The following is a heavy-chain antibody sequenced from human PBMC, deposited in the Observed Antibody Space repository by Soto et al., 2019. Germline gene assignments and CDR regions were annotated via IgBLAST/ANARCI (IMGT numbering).Heavy chain of an antibody. V-gene: IGHV3-30*18. Sequence: QVQLVESGGGVVQPGRSLRLSCAASGFTFSSYGMHWVRQAPGKGLEWVAVISYDGSNKYYADSVKGRFTISRDNSKNTLYLQMNSLRAEHTAVYYCAKDAQLNSGPIMRYWGQGTLVTVSS. CDR1: GFTFSSYG. CDR2: ISYDGSNK. J-gene: IGHJ4*02. CDR3: AKDAQLNSGPIMRY. D-gene: IGHD3-16*01.